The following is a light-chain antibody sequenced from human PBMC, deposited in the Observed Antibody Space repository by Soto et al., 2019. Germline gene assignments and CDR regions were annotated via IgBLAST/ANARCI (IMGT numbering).Light chain of an antibody. CDR2: DTS. CDR1: QGFSSY. Sequence: DIQLTQSPSFLSASVGDRVTITCRASQGFSSYLAWYQQKPGKAPKLLIYDTSTLQSGVPSRFSGSGSGTEFTLTISSLQPEDFATYYCQHLMSYPMYTFGQGTKLEIK. CDR3: QHLMSYPMYT. J-gene: IGKJ2*01. V-gene: IGKV1-9*01.